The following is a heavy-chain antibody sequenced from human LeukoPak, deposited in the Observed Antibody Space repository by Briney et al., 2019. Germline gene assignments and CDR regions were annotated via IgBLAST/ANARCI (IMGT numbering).Heavy chain of an antibody. D-gene: IGHD1-7*01. CDR3: ARDGWNYRPDY. CDR2: IQHEGSNR. J-gene: IGHJ4*02. V-gene: IGHV3-30*02. CDR1: GFTFTGYN. Sequence: AGGPLRLSGVASGFTFTGYNMHWVRQAPGKGLEWVAFIQHEGSNRDYAHSVKGRFTISRDNSKNTLYLQVSSLRAEDTAVYYCARDGWNYRPDYWGLGALVTVSS.